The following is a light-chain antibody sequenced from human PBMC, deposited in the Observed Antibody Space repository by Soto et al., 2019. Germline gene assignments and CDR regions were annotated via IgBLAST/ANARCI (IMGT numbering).Light chain of an antibody. CDR1: SSDVGGYNY. J-gene: IGLJ3*02. CDR3: TSFTSSSTWV. V-gene: IGLV2-14*03. CDR2: EVS. Sequence: QSALTQPASVSGSPGQSITISCTGTSSDVGGYNYVSWFQQHPGKARKLKIYEVSNRPSGVSNRFSGSKSGYTASLTISELQAEDEADYYCTSFTSSSTWVFGGGTKLTVL.